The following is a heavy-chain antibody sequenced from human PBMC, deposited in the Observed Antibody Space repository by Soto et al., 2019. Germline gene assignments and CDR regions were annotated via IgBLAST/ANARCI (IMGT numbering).Heavy chain of an antibody. CDR1: GYTFTSHG. CDR3: ARDEWQQLVLLVY. J-gene: IGHJ4*02. Sequence: GASVKVSCKASGYTFTSHGFSWVRQAPGQGLEWMGWISAYNGNTNYAQKFQGRVTMTTDTSTSTAYMELRSLRSDDTAVYYCARDEWQQLVLLVYWGQGTLVTVSS. V-gene: IGHV1-18*01. D-gene: IGHD6-13*01. CDR2: ISAYNGNT.